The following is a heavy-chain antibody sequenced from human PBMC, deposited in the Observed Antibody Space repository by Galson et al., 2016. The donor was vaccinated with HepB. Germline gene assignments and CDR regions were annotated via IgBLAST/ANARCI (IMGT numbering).Heavy chain of an antibody. J-gene: IGHJ6*02. Sequence: SLRLSCAASGFTFRSYGIHWVRQAPGKGLEWVALISYDGSNNYYADSVRGRFTISRDNSKNTLYLQMNSLRAEDTAIYFCAKDHYDFWSGQRNYLGMDVWGQGTTVTVSS. D-gene: IGHD3-3*01. CDR3: AKDHYDFWSGQRNYLGMDV. V-gene: IGHV3-30*18. CDR1: GFTFRSYG. CDR2: ISYDGSNN.